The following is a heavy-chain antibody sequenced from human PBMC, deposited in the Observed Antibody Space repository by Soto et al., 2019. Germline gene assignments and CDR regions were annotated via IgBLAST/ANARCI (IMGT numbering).Heavy chain of an antibody. Sequence: EVQLVESGGDLVQPGGSLRLSCAASGFTFSSYWMSWVRQAPGKGLEWVATINQDGSEKNYVDSVKGRFTTSRDNAKNSLYVQMNSVRAEDTAVYYCARSSGCYFPDWYLDLWGRGTLVTVSS. D-gene: IGHD3-22*01. J-gene: IGHJ2*01. CDR2: INQDGSEK. CDR1: GFTFSSYW. V-gene: IGHV3-7*01. CDR3: ARSSGCYFPDWYLDL.